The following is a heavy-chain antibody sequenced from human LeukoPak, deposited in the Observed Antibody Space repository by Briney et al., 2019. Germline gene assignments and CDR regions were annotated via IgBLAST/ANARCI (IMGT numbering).Heavy chain of an antibody. V-gene: IGHV1-2*02. J-gene: IGHJ4*02. Sequence: ASVKVSCKASGYTFISYGISWVRQAPGQGLEWMGWINPNSGATNYAQKFQGRVTMTRDTSISTAYMELSRLRSDDTAVYYCARDQTGDGFDYWGQGTLVTVSS. CDR3: ARDQTGDGFDY. D-gene: IGHD7-27*01. CDR1: GYTFISYG. CDR2: INPNSGAT.